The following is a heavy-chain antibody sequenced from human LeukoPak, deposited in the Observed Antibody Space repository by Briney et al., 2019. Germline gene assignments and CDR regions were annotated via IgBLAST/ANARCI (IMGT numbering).Heavy chain of an antibody. CDR2: ISSSSSYT. V-gene: IGHV3-11*06. CDR1: GFTFSDYY. J-gene: IGHJ4*02. CDR3: ARVGLLGSGSPVFDY. Sequence: GGSLRLSCAASGFTFSDYYISWIRQAAGKGLEWVSYISSSSSYTNYADSVKGRFTISRDNAKNSLYLQMNSLRAEDTAVYYCARVGLLGSGSPVFDYWGQGTLVTVSS. D-gene: IGHD3-10*01.